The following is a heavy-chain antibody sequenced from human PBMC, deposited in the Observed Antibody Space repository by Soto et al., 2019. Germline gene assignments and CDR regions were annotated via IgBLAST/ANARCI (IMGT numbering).Heavy chain of an antibody. J-gene: IGHJ4*03. V-gene: IGHV1-2*02. CDR1: GYTFTSYY. CDR3: ARNMDYYYGPGSGNGHGF. Sequence: QVQLVQSGAEMKEPGDSVRVSCEASGYTFTSYYIHWVRQAPGQGLEWMGWINPKFGDTTYAQDFQGGVSMPRDMSISTVYMELSRLTSDDTAIYYCARNMDYYYGPGSGNGHGFWGQGTPVTVFS. CDR2: INPKFGDT. D-gene: IGHD3-10*01.